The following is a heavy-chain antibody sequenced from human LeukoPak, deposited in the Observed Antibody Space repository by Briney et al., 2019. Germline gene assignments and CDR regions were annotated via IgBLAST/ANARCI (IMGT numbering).Heavy chain of an antibody. CDR3: ARRPQTGYDSSGYYPGDFDY. D-gene: IGHD3-22*01. Sequence: SETLSLTCTVSGGSISSSGYYWGWIRQPPGKGLEWIGSIYYSGSTYYNPSLKSRVTISVDTSKNQFSLKLSSGTAADTAVYYCARRPQTGYDSSGYYPGDFDYWGQGTLVTVSS. CDR1: GGSISSSGYY. V-gene: IGHV4-39*01. CDR2: IYYSGST. J-gene: IGHJ4*02.